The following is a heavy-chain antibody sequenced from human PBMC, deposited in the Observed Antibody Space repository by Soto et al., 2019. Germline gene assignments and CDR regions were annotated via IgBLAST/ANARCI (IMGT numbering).Heavy chain of an antibody. D-gene: IGHD4-17*01. Sequence: EVQLVESGGGLVKPGGSLRLSCAASGFTFSNAWMSWVRQAPGKGLEWVGRIKSKTEGGTTDYAAPVKGRFTISRDDSKNTLYLQMNSLKTEDTAVYYCTTDDYGDYESQYFDYWGQGTLVTVSS. J-gene: IGHJ4*02. V-gene: IGHV3-15*01. CDR3: TTDDYGDYESQYFDY. CDR1: GFTFSNAW. CDR2: IKSKTEGGTT.